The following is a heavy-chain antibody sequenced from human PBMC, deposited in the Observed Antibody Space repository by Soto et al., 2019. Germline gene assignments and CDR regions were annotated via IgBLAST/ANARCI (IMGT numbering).Heavy chain of an antibody. CDR3: ESPRDHHCCHGMDV. D-gene: IGHD2-21*02. J-gene: IGHJ6*02. CDR2: IIPIFGTA. V-gene: IGHV1-69*12. Sequence: QVQLVQSGAEVKKPGSSVKVSCKASGGTFNSYGISWVRQASGHGLEWMGGIIPIFGTANYAQKFQGRVTXTADEAKSPAYMELSSLRSEDAAVYYCESPRDHHCCHGMDVWGQGTTVTVSS. CDR1: GGTFNSYG.